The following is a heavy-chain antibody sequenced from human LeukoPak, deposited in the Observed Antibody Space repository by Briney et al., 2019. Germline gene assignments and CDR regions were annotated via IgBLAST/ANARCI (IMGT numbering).Heavy chain of an antibody. D-gene: IGHD4-17*01. Sequence: PGGSLRLSCAASGFTFSSYAMSWVRQAPGKGLEWVSADSGSGGSTYYADSVKGRFTSSRDNSKNTLYLQMNSLRAEATAVYHCAKAVATVTPRYYYYGMDVWGQGTTVTVSS. CDR3: AKAVATVTPRYYYYGMDV. CDR2: DSGSGGST. J-gene: IGHJ6*02. V-gene: IGHV3-23*01. CDR1: GFTFSSYA.